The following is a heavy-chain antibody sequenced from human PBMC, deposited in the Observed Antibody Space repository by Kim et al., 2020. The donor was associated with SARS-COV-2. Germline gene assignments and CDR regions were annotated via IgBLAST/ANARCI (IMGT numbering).Heavy chain of an antibody. CDR2: ISAYNGNT. D-gene: IGHD3-22*01. Sequence: ASVKVSCKASGYTFTSYGISWVRQAPGQGLEWMGWISAYNGNTNYAQKLQGRVTMTTDTSTSTAYMELRSLRSDDTAVYYCARENGYYYDSNNYWYFDLWGRGTLVTVSS. V-gene: IGHV1-18*01. J-gene: IGHJ2*01. CDR3: ARENGYYYDSNNYWYFDL. CDR1: GYTFTSYG.